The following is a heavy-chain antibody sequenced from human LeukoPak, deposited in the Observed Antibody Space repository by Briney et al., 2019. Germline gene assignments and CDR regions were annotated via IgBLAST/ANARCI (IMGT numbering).Heavy chain of an antibody. CDR1: GGSISRYY. CDR3: ARLASGSYGPLTPFDY. V-gene: IGHV4-59*08. D-gene: IGHD1-26*01. CDR2: LFYSGST. Sequence: SETLSLTCTVSGGSISRYYWSWIRQPPGKGLEWIAYLFYSGSTDYNPSLESRVTISVDTSKNQFSLRLSSVTAADTAVYYSARLASGSYGPLTPFDYWGQGTLVTVSS. J-gene: IGHJ4*02.